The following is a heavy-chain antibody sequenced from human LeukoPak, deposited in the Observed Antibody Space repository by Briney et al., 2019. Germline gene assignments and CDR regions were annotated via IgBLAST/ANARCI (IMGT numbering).Heavy chain of an antibody. CDR3: AKRASGSGTSLYYFDY. CDR2: ITSSGNTI. J-gene: IGHJ4*02. V-gene: IGHV3-48*03. D-gene: IGHD3-10*01. Sequence: GGSLRLSCAASGFTFSNYEMNWVRQAPGKGLEWVSYITSSGNTIYYANSVKGRFTISRDNAKNSLYLQMNSLRAEDTAVYYCAKRASGSGTSLYYFDYWGQGTLVTVSS. CDR1: GFTFSNYE.